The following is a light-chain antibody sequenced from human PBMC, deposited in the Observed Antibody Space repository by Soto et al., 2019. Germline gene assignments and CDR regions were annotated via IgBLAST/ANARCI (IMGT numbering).Light chain of an antibody. Sequence: EIVLTQSPGTLCLSPGEGATLSCRASQSINSNFLAWYQQKPGKAPKLLIYGASTLQGGVPSRFSGSESGTDFTLTISSLQPEDSATYYCQQATIFPLTFGGGTEVEIK. CDR2: GAS. J-gene: IGKJ4*01. CDR3: QQATIFPLT. CDR1: QSINSNF. V-gene: IGKV3D-7*01.